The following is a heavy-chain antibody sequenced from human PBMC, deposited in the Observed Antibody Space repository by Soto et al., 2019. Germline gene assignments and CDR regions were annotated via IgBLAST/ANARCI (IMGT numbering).Heavy chain of an antibody. CDR2: IKSKTDGGTT. V-gene: IGHV3-15*07. D-gene: IGHD3-22*01. CDR1: GFAFSNAW. J-gene: IGHJ3*02. CDR3: TTDLHYYDSSGYYVVDAFDI. Sequence: EVQLVESGGGLVKPGGSLRLSCAASGFAFSNAWMNWVRQAPGKGLEWVGRIKSKTDGGTTDYAAPVKGRFTISRDDSKNTLYLQINSLKTEDTAVYYCTTDLHYYDSSGYYVVDAFDIWGQGTMVTVSS.